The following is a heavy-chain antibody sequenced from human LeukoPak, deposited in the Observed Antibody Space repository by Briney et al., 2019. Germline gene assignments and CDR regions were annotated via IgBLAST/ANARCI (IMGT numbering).Heavy chain of an antibody. CDR3: AKDWQWLALGGHAFDI. CDR2: IYYSGST. D-gene: IGHD6-19*01. CDR1: RGSISSSSYY. V-gene: IGHV4-39*07. J-gene: IGHJ3*02. Sequence: PSETLSLTCTVSRGSISSSSYYWGWIRQPPGKGLEWIGSIYYSGSTYYNPSLKSRVTISVDTSKNQFSLKLSSVTAADTAVYYCAKDWQWLALGGHAFDIWGQGTMVTVSS.